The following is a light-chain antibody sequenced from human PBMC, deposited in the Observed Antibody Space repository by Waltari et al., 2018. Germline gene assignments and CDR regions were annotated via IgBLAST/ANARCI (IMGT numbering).Light chain of an antibody. V-gene: IGLV1-47*01. CDR1: SSNIGNNY. Sequence: QSVLTQPPSASGTPGPRVTISCSGSSSNIGNNYVYWYQHLPGAAPKLLIFKNNQRPAGVHDRFSDSKSGTSASLAISGLRSEDEADYYCAAWDDSLSSLVFGGGTKLSVL. J-gene: IGLJ3*02. CDR3: AAWDDSLSSLV. CDR2: KNN.